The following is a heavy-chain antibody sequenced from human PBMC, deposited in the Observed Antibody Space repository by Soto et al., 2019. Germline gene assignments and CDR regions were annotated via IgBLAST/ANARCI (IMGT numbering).Heavy chain of an antibody. Sequence: QVQLVESGGGLVKPGGSLRLSCEASGFTLSDYYMTWIRQSPGKGLEWISYISSSATIIYYADSVKGRFTISRDNAKTSLYLQMNSLRPDDTAVYYCARAVKQWLVGGDYYYYYMDVWGKGTTVTVSS. CDR1: GFTLSDYY. J-gene: IGHJ6*03. CDR2: ISSSATII. CDR3: ARAVKQWLVGGDYYYYYMDV. V-gene: IGHV3-11*01. D-gene: IGHD6-19*01.